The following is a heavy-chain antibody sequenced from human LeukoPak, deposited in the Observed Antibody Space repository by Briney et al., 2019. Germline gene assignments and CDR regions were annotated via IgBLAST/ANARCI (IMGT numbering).Heavy chain of an antibody. CDR1: GYTFTGYY. J-gene: IGHJ4*02. V-gene: IGHV1-2*02. CDR2: INPNSGGT. D-gene: IGHD6-6*01. Sequence: ASVKVSCKASGYTFTGYYMHWVRQAPGQGLEWMGWINPNSGGTNYQGRVTMTRDTSIGTAYMELSRLRSDDTAVYYCARDFPFSNSSSLGVDDDYWGQGTLVTVSS. CDR3: ARDFPFSNSSSLGVDDDY.